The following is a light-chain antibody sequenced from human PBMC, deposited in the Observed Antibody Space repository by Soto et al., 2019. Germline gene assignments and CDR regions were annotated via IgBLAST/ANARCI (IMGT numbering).Light chain of an antibody. Sequence: QSVLTQPPSASGSPGQSFSISCTGASTNVGGYNYVSWYQQHPGKAPRRIIYEVDKRPSGVPDRFSGSKAGSTASLTVSGLQADDEADYYCWSYAGRNTYVFGPGTKVTVL. J-gene: IGLJ1*01. CDR3: WSYAGRNTYV. V-gene: IGLV2-8*01. CDR1: STNVGGYNY. CDR2: EVD.